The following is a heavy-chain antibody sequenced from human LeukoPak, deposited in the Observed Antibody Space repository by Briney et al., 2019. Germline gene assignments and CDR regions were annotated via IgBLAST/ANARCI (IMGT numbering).Heavy chain of an antibody. CDR2: IYHSGST. Sequence: PSETLSLTCAVSGYSISSGYYWGWIRQPPGKGLEWIGSIYHSGSTYYNPSLKSRVTISVDTSKNQFSLKLSSVTAADTAVYYCAAPPNYYDSSGPRANWFDPWGQGTLVTVSS. J-gene: IGHJ5*02. CDR1: GYSISSGYY. CDR3: AAPPNYYDSSGPRANWFDP. D-gene: IGHD3-22*01. V-gene: IGHV4-38-2*01.